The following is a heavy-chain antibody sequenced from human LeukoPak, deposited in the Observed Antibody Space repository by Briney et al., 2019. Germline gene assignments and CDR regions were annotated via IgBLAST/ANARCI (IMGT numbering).Heavy chain of an antibody. Sequence: ASVKVSCKASGFTFTSSAMQWVRQARGQRLEWIGWIVVGSGNTNYAQKFQERVTITRDMSTSTAYMELSSLRSEDTAVYYCAAGFSSDSTRGVYYYYGMDVWGQGTTVTVSS. CDR1: GFTFTSSA. V-gene: IGHV1-58*02. CDR3: AAGFSSDSTRGVYYYYGMDV. J-gene: IGHJ6*02. D-gene: IGHD2-21*02. CDR2: IVVGSGNT.